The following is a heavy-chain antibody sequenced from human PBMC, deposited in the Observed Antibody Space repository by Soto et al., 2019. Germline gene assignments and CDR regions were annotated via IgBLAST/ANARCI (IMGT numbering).Heavy chain of an antibody. V-gene: IGHV4-59*08. J-gene: IGHJ4*02. Sequence: SETLSLTCTVSGGSISSYYWSWIRQPPGKGLEWIGYIYYSGSTNYNPSLKSRVTISVDTSKNQFSLKLSSVTAADTAVYYCASLYYDILTGYPYYFDYWGQGTLVTVSS. CDR2: IYYSGST. CDR3: ASLYYDILTGYPYYFDY. D-gene: IGHD3-9*01. CDR1: GGSISSYY.